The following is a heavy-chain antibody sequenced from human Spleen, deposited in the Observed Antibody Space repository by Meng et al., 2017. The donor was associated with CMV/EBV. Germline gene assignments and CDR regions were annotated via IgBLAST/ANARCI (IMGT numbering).Heavy chain of an antibody. Sequence: GYTFIDYYIHWVRQAPGQGLEWMGWINPNSGGTNSPQKFQGRITMTRDTSISTAYMELRRLRSDDTAVYFCARGPRYCSRGSCYQDFWGQGTLVTVSS. CDR2: INPNSGGT. CDR1: GYTFIDYY. V-gene: IGHV1-2*02. J-gene: IGHJ4*02. D-gene: IGHD2-15*01. CDR3: ARGPRYCSRGSCYQDF.